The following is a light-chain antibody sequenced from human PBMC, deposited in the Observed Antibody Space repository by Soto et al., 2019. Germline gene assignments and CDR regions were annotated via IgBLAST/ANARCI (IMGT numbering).Light chain of an antibody. CDR3: QQYNSYSIT. V-gene: IGKV1-5*01. J-gene: IGKJ5*01. CDR1: QSISSR. Sequence: DIPMTQSPSTLSASVGDRLTITCRASQSISSRLAWYQQKPGKAPNLLISDASTLESGVPSRFSGSGSGTEFTLTINNLQPDDFATYYCQQYNSYSITFGQGTRLEIK. CDR2: DAS.